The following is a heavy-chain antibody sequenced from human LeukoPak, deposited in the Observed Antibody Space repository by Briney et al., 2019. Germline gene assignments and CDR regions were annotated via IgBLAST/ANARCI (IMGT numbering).Heavy chain of an antibody. CDR2: ISSSSSYI. CDR1: GFSFSDYY. V-gene: IGHV3-21*01. J-gene: IGHJ4*02. Sequence: GGSLRLSCAASGFSFSDYYMHWVRQAPGKGLEWVSSISSSSSYIYYADSVKGRFTISRDNAKNSLYLQMNSLRAEDTAVYYCARELRGNYFVYWGQGTLVTVSS. CDR3: ARELRGNYFVY.